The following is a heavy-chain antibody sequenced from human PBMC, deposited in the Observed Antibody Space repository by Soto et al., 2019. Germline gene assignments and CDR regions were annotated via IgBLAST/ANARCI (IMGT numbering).Heavy chain of an antibody. CDR1: GFSFSSDA. CDR3: AKDSQSVSVSAVRVYGMDV. J-gene: IGHJ6*02. V-gene: IGHV3-23*01. CDR2: LSDNGGHT. D-gene: IGHD2-2*01. Sequence: EVQMLESGGGLVQPGGSLRLSCAGSGFSFSSDAMTWVHQAPGKGLEWVSTLSDNGGHTYYADSVKGRFTVSRDNPKNTLYLEMHSVRAEDTAVYFCAKDSQSVSVSAVRVYGMDVWGQGTTVTVS.